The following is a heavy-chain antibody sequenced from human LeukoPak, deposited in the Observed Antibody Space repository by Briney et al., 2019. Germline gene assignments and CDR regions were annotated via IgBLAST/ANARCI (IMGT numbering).Heavy chain of an antibody. J-gene: IGHJ4*02. CDR3: ARGGGIVGATIVY. CDR2: IYTSGST. V-gene: IGHV4-4*07. CDR1: GGSLSSYY. Sequence: SETLSLTCTVSGGSLSSYYWSWIRQPAGQGLEWIGRIYTSGSTDYNPSLKSRVTISVDTSKNQFSLKLSSVTAADTAVYYCARGGGIVGATIVYWGQGPQVTVSS. D-gene: IGHD1-26*01.